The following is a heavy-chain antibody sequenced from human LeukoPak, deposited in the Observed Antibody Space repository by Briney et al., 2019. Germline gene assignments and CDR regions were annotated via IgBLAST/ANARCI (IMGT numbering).Heavy chain of an antibody. CDR2: IYTRGST. D-gene: IGHD2-15*01. J-gene: IGHJ3*02. CDR3: ARGRYCSADICSGGDAFDI. V-gene: IGHV4-4*07. Sequence: SETLSLTCTVSGGAINNYYWSWIRQPAGKGLEGIGRIYTRGSTNYNPSLKSRVTMSVDTSKNQFSLKLSSVTAADTAVYYCARGRYCSADICSGGDAFDIWGQGTMVSVSS. CDR1: GGAINNYY.